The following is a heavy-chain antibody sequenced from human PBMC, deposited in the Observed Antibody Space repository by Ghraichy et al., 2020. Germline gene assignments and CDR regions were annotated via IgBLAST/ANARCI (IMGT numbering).Heavy chain of an antibody. Sequence: GGSLRLSCAASGFTFNNYAMNWVRQAPGKGLEWVSAITGSAGGTYYADSVKGRFTISRDNSKNTLYLRMNSRRAEDTALYYCAKDSGQGGDDYWGQGTLVTVSS. D-gene: IGHD3-16*01. J-gene: IGHJ4*02. CDR2: ITGSAGGT. CDR1: GFTFNNYA. CDR3: AKDSGQGGDDY. V-gene: IGHV3-23*01.